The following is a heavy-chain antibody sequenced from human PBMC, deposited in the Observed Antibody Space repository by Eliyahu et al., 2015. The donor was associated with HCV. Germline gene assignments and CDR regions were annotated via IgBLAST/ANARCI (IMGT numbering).Heavy chain of an antibody. D-gene: IGHD3/OR15-3a*01. J-gene: IGHJ6*02. CDR3: ARDLLDWIVLGTAGYGMDV. CDR2: ISYDGSNT. V-gene: IGHV3-30-3*01. Sequence: QEQXVESGGGVVQPGGSXRLXGAASGXSXXGYNMNWVRQAPGKGLEWLSAISYDGSNTYYADSMKGRLRISRDNSKNTVYLQMTSLRAEDTAVYFCARDLLDWIVLGTAGYGMDVWGQGTAVSVSS. CDR1: GXSXXGYN.